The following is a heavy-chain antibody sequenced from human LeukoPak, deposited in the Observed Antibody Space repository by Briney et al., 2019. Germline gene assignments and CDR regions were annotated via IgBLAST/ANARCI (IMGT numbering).Heavy chain of an antibody. Sequence: SETLSLTCTVSGGSISSYYWSWIRQPPGKGLEWIGYIYYSGSTNYNPPLKSRVTISVDTSKNQFSLKLSSVTAADTAVYFCARGGRYMSASWYRSVYYYMDVWGKGTTVTVSS. CDR1: GGSISSYY. CDR3: ARGGRYMSASWYRSVYYYMDV. CDR2: IYYSGST. J-gene: IGHJ6*03. V-gene: IGHV4-59*12. D-gene: IGHD6-13*01.